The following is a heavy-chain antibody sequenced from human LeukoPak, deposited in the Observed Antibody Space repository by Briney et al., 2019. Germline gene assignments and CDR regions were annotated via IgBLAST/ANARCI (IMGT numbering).Heavy chain of an antibody. Sequence: SETLSLTCTVSGGSISSHYWTWIRQSPVKGLEWIGDISNSGSTSYNPSLKSRVTISIDTSKNQFSLEVNSVTAADTAVYYCAREGGNWFDPWGQGTLVTVSA. CDR1: GGSISSHY. D-gene: IGHD1-26*01. J-gene: IGHJ5*02. CDR2: ISNSGST. V-gene: IGHV4-59*11. CDR3: AREGGNWFDP.